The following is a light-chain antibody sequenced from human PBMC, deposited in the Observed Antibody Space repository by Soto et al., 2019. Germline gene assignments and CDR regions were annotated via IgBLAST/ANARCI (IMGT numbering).Light chain of an antibody. CDR2: SNN. CDR3: AAWDDSLGGLI. Sequence: QSVLTQPPSASATPGQTVTISCSGASSNIGSYTVNWYQQLPGTAPKLLIFSNNQRPSGVPDRFSGSRSGTSASLYITGLQSEDEADFYRAAWDDSLGGLIFGGGTKLTVL. V-gene: IGLV1-44*01. J-gene: IGLJ2*01. CDR1: SSNIGSYT.